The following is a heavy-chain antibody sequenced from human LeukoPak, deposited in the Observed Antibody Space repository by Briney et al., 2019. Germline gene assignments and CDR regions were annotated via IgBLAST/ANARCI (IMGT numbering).Heavy chain of an antibody. CDR1: GGSFSGYY. D-gene: IGHD6-19*01. V-gene: IGHV4-34*01. CDR3: ARGRPGIAVAGDLDV. J-gene: IGHJ6*02. Sequence: SETLSLTCAVYGGSFSGYYWSWIRQPPGKGLEWIGEINHSGSTNYNPSLKSRVTISVDTSKNQFSLKLSSVTAADTAVYYCARGRPGIAVAGDLDVWSQGTTVTVSS. CDR2: INHSGST.